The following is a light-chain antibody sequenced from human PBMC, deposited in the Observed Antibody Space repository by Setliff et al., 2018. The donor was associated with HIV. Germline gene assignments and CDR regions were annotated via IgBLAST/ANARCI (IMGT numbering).Light chain of an antibody. J-gene: IGLJ1*01. CDR3: TSYTSNSTPV. CDR2: EVS. CDR1: SSDVGAYNY. Sequence: HSALAQPASVSGSPGQSITVSCTGTSSDVGAYNYVSWYQQHPGKAPKLMIHEVSNRPSGVSNRFSGSKSGNTASLTISGLQAEDEADYYCTSYTSNSTPVFGTGTKVTVL. V-gene: IGLV2-14*01.